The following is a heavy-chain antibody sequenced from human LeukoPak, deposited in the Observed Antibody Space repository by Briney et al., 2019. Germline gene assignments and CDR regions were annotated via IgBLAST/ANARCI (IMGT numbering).Heavy chain of an antibody. CDR1: GYTFTSYD. Sequence: GASVKVSCKASGYTFTSYDINWVRQATGQGLEWMGWMNPNSGNTGYAQKFQGRVTITRNTSISTAYMELSSLRSEDTAVYYCARVGGGGKQYYYDSSGYSSPLRNAFDIWGQGTMVTVSS. V-gene: IGHV1-8*03. CDR2: MNPNSGNT. J-gene: IGHJ3*02. CDR3: ARVGGGGKQYYYDSSGYSSPLRNAFDI. D-gene: IGHD3-22*01.